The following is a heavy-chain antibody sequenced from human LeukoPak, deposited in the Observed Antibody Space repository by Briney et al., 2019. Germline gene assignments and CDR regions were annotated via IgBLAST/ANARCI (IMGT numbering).Heavy chain of an antibody. V-gene: IGHV3-23*01. CDR2: VSGSGGST. D-gene: IGHD1-26*01. CDR3: ARAGSWSSRPYFDY. Sequence: GGSLRLSCAASGFGFSSYVMSWVRQAPGKGLEWVSAVSGSGGSTYSADSVKGRFTTSRDNSKNMVYLQTSSLRAEDTAVYYCARAGSWSSRPYFDYWGQGILVSVSS. CDR1: GFGFSSYV. J-gene: IGHJ4*02.